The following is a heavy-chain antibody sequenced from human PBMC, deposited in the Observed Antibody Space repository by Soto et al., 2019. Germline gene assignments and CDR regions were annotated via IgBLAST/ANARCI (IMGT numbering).Heavy chain of an antibody. CDR3: ARTDCSSTSCYNYYYYGMDV. D-gene: IGHD2-2*01. J-gene: IGHJ6*02. Sequence: QVQLVQSGTEVKKPGASVKVSCKTSGYSFTKYGLHWVRQAPGQRLEWMGWINPGNGDTKYSQKFQGRVTITRDTSATTAYMEVSSLRSEDSAVFYCARTDCSSTSCYNYYYYGMDVWGQGTTVTVSS. CDR1: GYSFTKYG. CDR2: INPGNGDT. V-gene: IGHV1-3*01.